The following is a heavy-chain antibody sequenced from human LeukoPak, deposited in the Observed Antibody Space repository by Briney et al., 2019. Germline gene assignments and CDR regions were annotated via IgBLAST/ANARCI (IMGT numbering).Heavy chain of an antibody. D-gene: IGHD4-11*01. CDR2: IYTSGST. Sequence: SQTLSLTCTVSGGSISSGSYYWSWIRQPAGKGLEWIGRIYTSGSTNYNPSLKSRVTISVDTSKNQFSLKLSSVTAADTAVYYCARDPYRNKDESGYYYYMDVWGKGTTVTVSS. CDR1: GGSISSGSYY. CDR3: ARDPYRNKDESGYYYYMDV. J-gene: IGHJ6*03. V-gene: IGHV4-61*02.